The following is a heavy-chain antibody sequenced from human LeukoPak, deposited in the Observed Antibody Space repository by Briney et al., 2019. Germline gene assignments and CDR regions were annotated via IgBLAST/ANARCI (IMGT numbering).Heavy chain of an antibody. D-gene: IGHD3-22*01. CDR3: AKDRGYYDSSGYYYVYFDY. CDR1: GXTFRSYA. J-gene: IGHJ4*02. Sequence: GGSLRLSCAASGXTFRSYAMSWVRQAPGKGLEWVSAISGSGGSTYYADSVKGRFTISRDNSKNTLYLQMNSLRAEDTAVYYCAKDRGYYDSSGYYYVYFDYWGQGTLVTVSS. CDR2: ISGSGGST. V-gene: IGHV3-23*01.